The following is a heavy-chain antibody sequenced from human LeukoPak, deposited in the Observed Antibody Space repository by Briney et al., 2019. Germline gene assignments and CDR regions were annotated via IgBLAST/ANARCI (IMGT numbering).Heavy chain of an antibody. J-gene: IGHJ4*02. CDR1: GGSISSGSYY. D-gene: IGHD6-19*01. V-gene: IGHV4-61*09. Sequence: PSETLSLTCTVSGGSISSGSYYWTWIRQPAGKGLEWIGHLYTSGTTSYNPSLQSRVTISADTSKHQFSLRLTSVTAAYTAVYYCARAGGSVGWYGTIDSWGQGTLVTVSS. CDR3: ARAGGSVGWYGTIDS. CDR2: LYTSGTT.